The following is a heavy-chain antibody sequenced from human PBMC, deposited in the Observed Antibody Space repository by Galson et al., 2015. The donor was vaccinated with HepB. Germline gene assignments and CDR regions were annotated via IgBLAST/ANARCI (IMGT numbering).Heavy chain of an antibody. CDR2: IIPLFGSA. J-gene: IGHJ4*02. CDR1: GVTFSSYA. V-gene: IGHV1-69*01. D-gene: IGHD3-22*01. Sequence: CKASGVTFSSYAISWLRQAPGQGLEWMGGIIPLFGSANYAQKFQGRVTITADESTSTTYMELSSLRSEDTALYYCARQFDTSGYYAYWGQGTLVTVSS. CDR3: ARQFDTSGYYAY.